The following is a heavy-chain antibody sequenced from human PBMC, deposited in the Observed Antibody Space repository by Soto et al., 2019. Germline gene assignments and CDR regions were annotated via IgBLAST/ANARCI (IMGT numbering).Heavy chain of an antibody. V-gene: IGHV3-7*03. CDR1: GFTFTTYW. J-gene: IGHJ5*02. Sequence: PGGSLRLSCVASGFTFTTYWMSWVRQAPGKGLEWVANIRQDGGAQYYVDSVKGRFTISRDNAKNSVYLQMDSRRVEDTAVYYCVRGGHGSGSYLGSSWGQGILVTVSS. CDR3: VRGGHGSGSYLGSS. CDR2: IRQDGGAQ. D-gene: IGHD3-10*01.